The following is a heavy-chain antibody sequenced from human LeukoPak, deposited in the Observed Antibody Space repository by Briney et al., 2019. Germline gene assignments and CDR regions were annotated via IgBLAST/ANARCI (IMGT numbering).Heavy chain of an antibody. D-gene: IGHD6-19*01. Sequence: GASVKVSCKASGYTFTGYYMHWVRQSPGQGLEWMGWINPNSGGTNYAQKFQGRVTMTRDTSISTAYMELSRLRSDDTAVYYCARVNEIAVAPPRWFDPWGQGTLVTVSS. CDR3: ARVNEIAVAPPRWFDP. J-gene: IGHJ5*02. CDR1: GYTFTGYY. CDR2: INPNSGGT. V-gene: IGHV1-2*02.